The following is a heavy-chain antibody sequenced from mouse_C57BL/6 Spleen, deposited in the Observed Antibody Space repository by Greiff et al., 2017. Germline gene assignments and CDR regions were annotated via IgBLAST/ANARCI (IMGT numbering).Heavy chain of an antibody. V-gene: IGHV1-85*01. CDR1: GYTFTSYD. CDR3: ARSGRGAMDY. J-gene: IGHJ4*01. CDR2: IYPRDGST. Sequence: QVHVKQSGPELVKPGASVKLSCKASGYTFTSYDINWVKQRPGQGLEWIGWIYPRDGSTKYNEKFKGKATLTVDTSSSTAYMELHSLTSEDSAVYFCARSGRGAMDYWGQGTSVTVSS. D-gene: IGHD4-1*01.